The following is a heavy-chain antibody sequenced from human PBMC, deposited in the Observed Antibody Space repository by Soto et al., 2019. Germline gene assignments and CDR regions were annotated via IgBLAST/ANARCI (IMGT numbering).Heavy chain of an antibody. CDR1: GYTLTSYD. Sequence: ASVKVSCKASGYTLTSYDINWVRQATGQGLEWMGWMNPNSGNTGYAQKFQGRVTMTRNTSISTAYMELSSLRSEDTAVYYCARGIRITMVRGVINGYYFSYWGQGTLVTVSS. CDR3: ARGIRITMVRGVINGYYFSY. CDR2: MNPNSGNT. J-gene: IGHJ4*02. D-gene: IGHD3-10*01. V-gene: IGHV1-8*01.